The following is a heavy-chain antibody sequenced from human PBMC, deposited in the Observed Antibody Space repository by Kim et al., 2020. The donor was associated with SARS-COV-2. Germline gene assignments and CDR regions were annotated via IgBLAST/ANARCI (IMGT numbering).Heavy chain of an antibody. D-gene: IGHD3-22*01. CDR1: GGSISSSSYY. CDR2: IYYSGST. CDR3: ARIYDSSGYYYGSYYFDY. Sequence: SETLSLTCTVSGGSISSSSYYWGWIRQPPGKGLEWIGSIYYSGSTYYNPSLKSRVTISVDTSKNQFSLKLSSVTAADTAVYYCARIYDSSGYYYGSYYFDYWGRGTLVTVSS. V-gene: IGHV4-39*01. J-gene: IGHJ4*02.